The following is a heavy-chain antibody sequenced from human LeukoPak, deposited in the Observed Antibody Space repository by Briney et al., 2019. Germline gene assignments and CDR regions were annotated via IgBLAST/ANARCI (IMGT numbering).Heavy chain of an antibody. CDR2: INHSGST. CDR1: GGSFSGYY. J-gene: IGHJ4*02. D-gene: IGHD5-18*01. CDR3: ARGGYSNGS. V-gene: IGHV4-34*01. Sequence: SETLSLTCAVYGGSFSGYYWSWIRQPPGKGLEWIGEINHSGSTNYNPSLKSRVTISVDTSKNQFSLKLSSVTAADTAVYYCARGGYSNGSWGQGTLVTVSS.